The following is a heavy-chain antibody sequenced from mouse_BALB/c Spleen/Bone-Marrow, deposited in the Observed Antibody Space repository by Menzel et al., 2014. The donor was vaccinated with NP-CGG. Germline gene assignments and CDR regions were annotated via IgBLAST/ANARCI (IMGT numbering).Heavy chain of an antibody. Sequence: QVQLQQSGPELVRPGVSVKLSCQGSGYTFTDYAMHWVKQSHAKSLEWIGVISTYSGNTNYNQKFKGMATMTIDNSSNTAHMQLAKLTSHENAIYYCSRSGYGYHWFAYWGQGTLVTVSA. CDR2: ISTYSGNT. CDR3: SRSGYGYHWFAY. CDR1: GYTFTDYA. J-gene: IGHJ3*01. V-gene: IGHV1-67*01. D-gene: IGHD2-2*01.